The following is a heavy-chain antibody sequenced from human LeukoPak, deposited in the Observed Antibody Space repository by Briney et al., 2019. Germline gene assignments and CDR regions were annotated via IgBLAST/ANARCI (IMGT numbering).Heavy chain of an antibody. J-gene: IGHJ4*02. D-gene: IGHD6-19*01. CDR2: IYYSGST. CDR1: GGSVSSGSYY. Sequence: PSETLSLTCTVSGGSVSSGSYYWSWIRQPPGKGLEWIGYIYYSGSTNYNPSLKSRVTISVDTSKNQFSLKLSSVTAADTAVYYCARVAVAGTRYYFDYWGQGTLVTVSS. CDR3: ARVAVAGTRYYFDY. V-gene: IGHV4-61*01.